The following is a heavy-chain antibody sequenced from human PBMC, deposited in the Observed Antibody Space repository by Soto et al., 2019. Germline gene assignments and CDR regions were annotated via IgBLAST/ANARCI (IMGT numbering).Heavy chain of an antibody. CDR2: INAGNGNT. D-gene: IGHD3-16*01. Sequence: QVQLVQSGAEVKKPGASVKVSCKASGYTFTSYGMHWVRQAPGQRLEWMGWINAGNGNTKYSQKFQGRVTITRDTSASKAYMELSSLRSEDTAVYYCARGLNVYYFDYWGQGTLVTVSS. V-gene: IGHV1-3*01. J-gene: IGHJ4*02. CDR3: ARGLNVYYFDY. CDR1: GYTFTSYG.